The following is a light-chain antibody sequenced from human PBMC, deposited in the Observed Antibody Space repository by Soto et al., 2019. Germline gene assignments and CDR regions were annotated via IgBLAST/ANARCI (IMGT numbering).Light chain of an antibody. J-gene: IGKJ2*01. CDR2: GAS. CDR3: QQYGRSPYT. V-gene: IGKV3-20*01. CDR1: QSVSSSY. Sequence: ENVLTQSPGTLSLSPGERATLSCRASQSVSSSYLAWYQQKPGQAPRLVIYGASSSSTGIPERFIGSGSGTDFTLTISRLEPEDFAVYYCQQYGRSPYTFGQGTKLEIK.